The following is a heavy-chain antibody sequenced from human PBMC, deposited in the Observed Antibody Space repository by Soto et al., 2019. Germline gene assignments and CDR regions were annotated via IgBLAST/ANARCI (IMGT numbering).Heavy chain of an antibody. CDR3: ARDHYYDSSGYYRYFDY. V-gene: IGHV3-33*01. CDR2: IWYDGSNK. CDR1: GFTFSSYG. D-gene: IGHD3-22*01. Sequence: GGSLRLSCAASGFTFSSYGMHWVRQAPGKGLEWVAVIWYDGSNKYYADSVKGRFTISRDNSKNTLYLQMNSLRAEDTAAYYCARDHYYDSSGYYRYFDYWGKGTLVTVSS. J-gene: IGHJ4*02.